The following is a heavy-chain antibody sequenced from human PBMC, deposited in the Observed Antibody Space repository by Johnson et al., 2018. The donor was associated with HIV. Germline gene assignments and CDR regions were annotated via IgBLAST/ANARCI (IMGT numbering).Heavy chain of an antibody. Sequence: HVQLVESGGALVQPGGSLRLSCVASGFTFSDYYMSWIRQAPGKGLEWVSYISYSASSMFYADSLQGRFTISRDNAKNSLYLQMNYLRVEDTAVYYCARLERLGGLSRVLDMWGQGTMVTVSS. CDR2: ISYSASSM. D-gene: IGHD6-19*01. CDR1: GFTFSDYY. V-gene: IGHV3-11*04. J-gene: IGHJ3*02. CDR3: ARLERLGGLSRVLDM.